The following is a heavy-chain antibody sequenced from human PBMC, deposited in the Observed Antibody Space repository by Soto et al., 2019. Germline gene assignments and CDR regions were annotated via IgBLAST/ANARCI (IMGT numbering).Heavy chain of an antibody. CDR1: GCTFSTYT. CDR2: IIPIFGTP. CDR3: AVDPWIQLWKFDY. D-gene: IGHD5-18*01. J-gene: IGHJ4*02. V-gene: IGHV1-69*13. Sequence: SVKVSCKASGCTFSTYTISWVRQAPGQGLEWMGGIIPIFGTPHYAQKFQGRVTITADASTSTAYMELSRLRSEDSAVYYCAVDPWIQLWKFDYWGQGTLVTVS.